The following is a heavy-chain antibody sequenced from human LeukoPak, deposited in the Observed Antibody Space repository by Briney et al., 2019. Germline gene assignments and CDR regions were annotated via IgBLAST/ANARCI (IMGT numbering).Heavy chain of an antibody. CDR2: IYYSGST. Sequence: SETLSLTCTVSGGSISSGSYYWSWIRQPPGKGLEWIGYIYYSGSTNYNPSLKSRVTISVDTSKNQFSLKLSSVTAADTAVYYCARTAYGYSYGYNDYWGQGTLVTVSS. V-gene: IGHV4-61*01. J-gene: IGHJ4*02. CDR1: GGSISSGSYY. D-gene: IGHD5-18*01. CDR3: ARTAYGYSYGYNDY.